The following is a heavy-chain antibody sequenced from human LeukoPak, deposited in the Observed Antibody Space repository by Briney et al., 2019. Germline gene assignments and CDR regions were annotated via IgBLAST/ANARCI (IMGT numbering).Heavy chain of an antibody. D-gene: IGHD3-10*01. CDR1: GGSISSSNW. CDR2: IYHSGST. CDR3: ARDHGEEGNYSFDY. Sequence: SETLSLTCAVSGGSISSSNWWSWVRPPPGKGLEWIGEIYHSGSTNYNPSLKSRVTISVDKSKNQFSLKLSSVTAADTAVYYCARDHGEEGNYSFDYWGQGTLVTVSS. J-gene: IGHJ4*02. V-gene: IGHV4-4*02.